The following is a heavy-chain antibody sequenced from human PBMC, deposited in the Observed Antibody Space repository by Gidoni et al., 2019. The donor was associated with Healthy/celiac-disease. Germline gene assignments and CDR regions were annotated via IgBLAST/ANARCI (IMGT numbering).Heavy chain of an antibody. CDR2: ISYDGSNK. J-gene: IGHJ4*02. D-gene: IGHD1-26*01. Sequence: QVQLVESGGGVVQPGRSLRLSCAASGFPFSSYGMHWVRQAPGKGLEWVAVISYDGSNKYYADSVKGRFTISRDNSKNTLYLQMNSLRAEDTAVYYCAKDWARELPTSIDYWGQGTLVTVSS. V-gene: IGHV3-30*18. CDR3: AKDWARELPTSIDY. CDR1: GFPFSSYG.